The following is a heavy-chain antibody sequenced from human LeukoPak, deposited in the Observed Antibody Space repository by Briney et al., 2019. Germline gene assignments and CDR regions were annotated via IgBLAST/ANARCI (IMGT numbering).Heavy chain of an antibody. Sequence: SGGSLRLSCTASGFTFSSYDMHWVRQDKGKGLEWVSAISTAGDPYYLGSVKGRFTISRENAKNSFYLQMNSLRAGDTAVYYCAGQARPGAAEGAFDIRGQGTMVTVSS. D-gene: IGHD2-2*01. CDR3: AGQARPGAAEGAFDI. CDR1: GFTFSSYD. J-gene: IGHJ3*02. CDR2: ISTAGDP. V-gene: IGHV3-13*05.